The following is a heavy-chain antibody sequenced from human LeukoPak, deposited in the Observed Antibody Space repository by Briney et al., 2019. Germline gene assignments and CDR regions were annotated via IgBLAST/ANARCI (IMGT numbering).Heavy chain of an antibody. D-gene: IGHD2-15*01. V-gene: IGHV4-59*01. CDR1: RGSISSYY. CDR2: IYYSGST. Sequence: SETLSLTCTVSRGSISSYYWSWIRQSPGKGLEWIGYIYYSGSTNYNPSLKSRVTISVDPSKNQFSLKLSSVTAADTAVYHCARSSGWQLRLFDPWGQGTLVTVSS. CDR3: ARSSGWQLRLFDP. J-gene: IGHJ5*02.